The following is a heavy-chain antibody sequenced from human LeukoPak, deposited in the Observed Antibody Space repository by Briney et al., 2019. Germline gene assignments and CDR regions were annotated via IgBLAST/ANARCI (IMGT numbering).Heavy chain of an antibody. J-gene: IGHJ3*01. V-gene: IGHV4-38-2*01. CDR3: ARQRGTRNGSRWAPHEAFDF. Sequence: SETLSLTCAVSGFSLSSGYYWGWTRQPPGKGLEWIGTIHNGESAYYNSSLKSRATISVDTSNNQFSLKLSSVTAADTAVYYCARQRGTRNGSRWAPHEAFDFWGQGTRVSVSS. CDR1: GFSLSSGYY. D-gene: IGHD2-2*01. CDR2: IHNGESA.